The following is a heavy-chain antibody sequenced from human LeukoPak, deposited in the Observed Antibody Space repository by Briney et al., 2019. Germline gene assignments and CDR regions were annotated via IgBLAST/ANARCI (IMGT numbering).Heavy chain of an antibody. CDR2: IYTSGST. V-gene: IGHV4-4*07. D-gene: IGHD3-10*01. CDR3: ARESRTYNYYGSGSFDY. CDR1: GYSVSSGYY. J-gene: IGHJ4*02. Sequence: SETLSLTCTVSGYSVSSGYYWGWIRQPAGKGLEWIGRIYTSGSTNYNPSLKGRVTMSVDTSKNQFSLKLSSVTAADTAVYYCARESRTYNYYGSGSFDYWGQGTLVTVSS.